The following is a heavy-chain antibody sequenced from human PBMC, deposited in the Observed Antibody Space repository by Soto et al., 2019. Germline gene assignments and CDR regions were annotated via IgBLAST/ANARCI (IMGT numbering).Heavy chain of an antibody. CDR2: IWYDGSNK. J-gene: IGHJ4*02. Sequence: PGGSLRLSCAASGFTFSSYGMHWVHQAPGKGLEWVAVIWYDGSNKYYADSVKGRFTISRDNSKNTLYLQMNSLRAEDTAVYYCARESRSWCGTKYWGQGTLVTVSS. V-gene: IGHV3-33*01. CDR1: GFTFSSYG. CDR3: ARESRSWCGTKY. D-gene: IGHD3-10*01.